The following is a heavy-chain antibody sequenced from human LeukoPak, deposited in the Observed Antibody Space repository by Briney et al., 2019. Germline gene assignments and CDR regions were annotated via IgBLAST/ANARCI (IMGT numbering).Heavy chain of an antibody. V-gene: IGHV1-3*01. J-gene: IGHJ3*02. CDR2: INAGNGNT. CDR3: ARWTGDDAFDI. Sequence: GASVKVSCKASGYTFTSYAMHWVRQAPGQRLEWMGWINAGNGNTKYSQKFQGRVTITRDTSASTAYMELSSLRSDDTAVYYCARWTGDDAFDIWGQGTMVTVSS. CDR1: GYTFTSYA. D-gene: IGHD3/OR15-3a*01.